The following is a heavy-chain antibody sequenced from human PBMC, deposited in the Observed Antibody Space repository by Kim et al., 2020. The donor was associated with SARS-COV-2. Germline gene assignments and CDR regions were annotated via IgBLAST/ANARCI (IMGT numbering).Heavy chain of an antibody. CDR1: GFTFSSYG. D-gene: IGHD1-20*01. CDR3: ARDINIYGMDV. J-gene: IGHJ6*02. V-gene: IGHV3-33*01. Sequence: GGSLRLSCAASGFTFSSYGMHWVRQAPGKGLEWVAVIWYDGSNKYYADSVKGRFTISRDNSKNTLYLQMNSLRAEDTAVYYCARDINIYGMDVWGQGTTVTVSS. CDR2: IWYDGSNK.